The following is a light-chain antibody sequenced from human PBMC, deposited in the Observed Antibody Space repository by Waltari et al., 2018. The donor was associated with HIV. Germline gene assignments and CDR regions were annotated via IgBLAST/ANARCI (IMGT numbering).Light chain of an antibody. J-gene: IGKJ3*01. V-gene: IGKV2-40*01. CDR2: TLS. CDR1: QSLLDTFDGNTY. CDR3: MQRVEFPVT. Sequence: DIVLTQTPLSLPITPGEQASISCRSSQSLLDTFDGNTYLDWYLQKPGQSPRLLIYTLSSRASGVPDRFSGSGSGTNFTLKISSVEAEDVGIYFCMQRVEFPVTFGPGTKLNIK.